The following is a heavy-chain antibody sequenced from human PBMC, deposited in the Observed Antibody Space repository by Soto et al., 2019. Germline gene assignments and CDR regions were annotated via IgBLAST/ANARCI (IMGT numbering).Heavy chain of an antibody. D-gene: IGHD3-10*01. V-gene: IGHV1-8*01. CDR3: ARRHPGDY. J-gene: IGHJ4*02. CDR1: GYTFTSYD. Sequence: QVQLVQSGAEVRKPGASVKVSCKTSGYTFTSYDIHWVRQATGQGLEWMGWINPNSGNTGYAQKFQGRVTMTRDTSINTAFMELSSLRSEDTALYYCARRHPGDYWGQGTLVTVSS. CDR2: INPNSGNT.